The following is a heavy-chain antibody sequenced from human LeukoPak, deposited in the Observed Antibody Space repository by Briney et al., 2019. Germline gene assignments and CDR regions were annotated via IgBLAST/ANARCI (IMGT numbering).Heavy chain of an antibody. J-gene: IGHJ4*02. V-gene: IGHV3-74*03. D-gene: IGHD5/OR15-5a*01. Sequence: GGSLRLSCAASGFTFSRDWMHWVRQAPGEGLVWLSRISDEGGITTYADSVQGRFTISRDKAKTTVFLQMNSLRVEDRAVYFCVRRYYQYNVYDRHFDFWGQGILVTVSS. CDR3: VRRYYQYNVYDRHFDF. CDR2: ISDEGGIT. CDR1: GFTFSRDW.